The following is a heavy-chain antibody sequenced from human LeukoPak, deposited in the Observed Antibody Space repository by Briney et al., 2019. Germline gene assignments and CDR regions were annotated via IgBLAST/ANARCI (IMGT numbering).Heavy chain of an antibody. D-gene: IGHD3-3*02. CDR1: GFTFSSYS. CDR3: AKAPISRLTGGYFDY. Sequence: LGGSLRLSCAASGFTFSSYSMNWVRQAPGKGLEWVSSISSSSSYIYYVDSVKGRFTISRDNAKNSLYLQMNSLRAEDTALYYCAKAPISRLTGGYFDYWGQGTLVTVSS. V-gene: IGHV3-21*04. CDR2: ISSSSSYI. J-gene: IGHJ4*02.